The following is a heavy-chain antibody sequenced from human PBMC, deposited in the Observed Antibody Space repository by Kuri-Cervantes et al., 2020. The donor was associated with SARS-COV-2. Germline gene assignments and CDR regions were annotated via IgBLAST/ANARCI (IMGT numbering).Heavy chain of an antibody. J-gene: IGHJ5*02. D-gene: IGHD4/OR15-4a*01. CDR3: ARRVDYKYWFDP. CDR2: IYYSGST. Sequence: SETLSLTCAVSGYSISSGYYWGWIRQPPGKGLEWIGSIYYSGSTYYNPSLKSRVTISVDTSKNQFSLKLSSVTAADTAVYYCARRVDYKYWFDPWGQGTLVTVS. CDR1: GYSISSGYY. V-gene: IGHV4-38-2*01.